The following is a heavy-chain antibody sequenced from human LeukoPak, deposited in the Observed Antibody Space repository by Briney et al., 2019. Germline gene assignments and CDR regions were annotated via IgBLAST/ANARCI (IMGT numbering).Heavy chain of an antibody. V-gene: IGHV3-21*01. J-gene: IGHJ4*02. Sequence: GGSLRLSCAASGFTFSSYSMNWVRQAPGKGLEWVSSISSSSSYICYADSVKGRFTISRDNAKNSLYLQMNSLRAEDTAVYYCARGAVLRYFDWLLSPLDYWGQGALVTVSS. CDR1: GFTFSSYS. CDR3: ARGAVLRYFDWLLSPLDY. D-gene: IGHD3-9*01. CDR2: ISSSSSYI.